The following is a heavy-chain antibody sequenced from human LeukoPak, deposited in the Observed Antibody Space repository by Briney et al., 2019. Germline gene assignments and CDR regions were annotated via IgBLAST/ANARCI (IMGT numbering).Heavy chain of an antibody. CDR1: GFTFSSYA. J-gene: IGHJ6*02. CDR3: ASSIAARPDHPLVYYYGMDV. V-gene: IGHV3-30*04. CDR2: ISYDGSNK. Sequence: GGSLRLSCAASGFTFSSYAMHWVRQAPGKGLEWVAVISYDGSNKYYADSVKGRFTISRDNSKNTLYLQMNSLRAEDTAVYYCASSIAARPDHPLVYYYGMDVWGQGTTVTVSS. D-gene: IGHD6-6*01.